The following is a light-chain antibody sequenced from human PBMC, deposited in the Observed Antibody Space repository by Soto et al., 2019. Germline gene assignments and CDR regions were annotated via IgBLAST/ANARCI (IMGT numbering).Light chain of an antibody. Sequence: DVVLTQSPLSLPVTPGEPASISCSASESLLYNNTYNYLDWYVQTPGQSPQLLIYFGSNRAPGVPDRFSGSGAGTDFTLKINRVEAEDVGTYYCMQALQSLTFGRGTRLE. J-gene: IGKJ5*01. V-gene: IGKV2-28*01. CDR2: FGS. CDR3: MQALQSLT. CDR1: ESLLYNNTYNY.